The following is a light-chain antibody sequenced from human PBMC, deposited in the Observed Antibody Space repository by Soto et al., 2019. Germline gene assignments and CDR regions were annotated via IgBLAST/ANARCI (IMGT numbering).Light chain of an antibody. CDR1: QSINSY. CDR2: AAS. CDR3: QQSFSTPRT. Sequence: DIQMTQSPSSQSASVGDRVTITCRASQSINSYLNWYQQKPGKAPKLLIDAASSLQSRVPSRFSGSGSETDFTLTITSLQPDDFATYYCQQSFSTPRTFGQGTRVEI. J-gene: IGKJ1*01. V-gene: IGKV1-39*01.